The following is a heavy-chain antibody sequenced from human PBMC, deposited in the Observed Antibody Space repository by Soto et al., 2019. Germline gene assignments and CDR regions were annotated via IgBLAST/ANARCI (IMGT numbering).Heavy chain of an antibody. D-gene: IGHD7-27*01. Sequence: QVQLQESGPGLVKPSQTLSLTCTVSGGSISSGGYYWSWIRQHPGKGLEWIGYIYCSGSTYYNPSLMSRVTISVDTSKNQFSLKLSSVTAADTAVYYCARDDGEYYYGMDVWGQGTTVTVSS. CDR3: ARDDGEYYYGMDV. V-gene: IGHV4-31*03. CDR1: GGSISSGGYY. J-gene: IGHJ6*02. CDR2: IYCSGST.